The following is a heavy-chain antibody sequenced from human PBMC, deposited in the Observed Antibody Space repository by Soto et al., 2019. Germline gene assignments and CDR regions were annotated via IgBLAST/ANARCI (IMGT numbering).Heavy chain of an antibody. CDR1: GGSISSSNW. J-gene: IGHJ6*02. V-gene: IGHV4-4*02. CDR2: IYHSGST. Sequence: QVQLQESGPGLVKPSGTLSLTCAVSGGSISSSNWWSWVRQPPGKGLEWIGEIYHSGSTNYNPSLKRRVTISVDKSKNQFSLKLSSVTAADSAVYYCATEKAYYYYGMDVWGQGTTVTVSS. CDR3: ATEKAYYYYGMDV.